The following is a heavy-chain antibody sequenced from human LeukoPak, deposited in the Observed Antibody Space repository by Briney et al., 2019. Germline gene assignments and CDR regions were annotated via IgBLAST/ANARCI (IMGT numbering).Heavy chain of an antibody. CDR3: ARLYSAHWFDP. J-gene: IGHJ5*02. D-gene: IGHD2-21*01. CDR1: GYTFTGYY. Sequence: GASVKVSCKASGYTFTGYYMHWVPQAPGQRLEWMGWINPNSGGTNYAQKFQGRVTMTRDTSISTAYMELSRLRSDDTAVYYCARLYSAHWFDPWGQGTLVTVSS. V-gene: IGHV1-2*02. CDR2: INPNSGGT.